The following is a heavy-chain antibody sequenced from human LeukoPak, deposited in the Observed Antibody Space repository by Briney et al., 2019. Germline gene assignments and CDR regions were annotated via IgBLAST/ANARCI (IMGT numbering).Heavy chain of an antibody. CDR1: GFPFSIYE. CDR2: IVSSVAAI. Sequence: PVGSLRLSCTVSGFPFSIYEMNWVRQAPGKGLEWVSNIVSSVAAIYYADSVRGRFTISRDNAKNSLYLQMNSLRAEDTAVYYCALLAVASDFDYWGQGALVTVSS. CDR3: ALLAVASDFDY. J-gene: IGHJ4*02. D-gene: IGHD6-19*01. V-gene: IGHV3-48*03.